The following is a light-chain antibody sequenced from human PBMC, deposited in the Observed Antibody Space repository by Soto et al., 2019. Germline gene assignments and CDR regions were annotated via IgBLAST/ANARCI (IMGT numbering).Light chain of an antibody. CDR2: WAS. V-gene: IGKV4-1*01. J-gene: IGKJ1*01. Sequence: DIVMTQSPDSLAVSLGERATINCKSSQSVFYSSNTKTYLAWYQQKPGQPPKLLIHWASTREFGVPDRFSGSGSGTDFSLTISSLQAEDVAVYYCQQYYSTPPTFGQGTRVEI. CDR1: QSVFYSSNTKTY. CDR3: QQYYSTPPT.